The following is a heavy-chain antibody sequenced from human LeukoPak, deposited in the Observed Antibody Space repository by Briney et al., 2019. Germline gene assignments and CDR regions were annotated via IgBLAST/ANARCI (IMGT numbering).Heavy chain of an antibody. CDR2: MNPNSGNT. CDR3: ARGKGGGQIFGVSLGY. J-gene: IGHJ4*02. D-gene: IGHD3-3*01. CDR1: GYTFTSYD. V-gene: IGHV1-8*01. Sequence: ASVKVSCKASGYTFTSYDINWVRQAPGQGLEWMGWMNPNSGNTGYAQKFQGRVTMTRNTSISTAYVELSSLRSEDTAVYYCARGKGGGQIFGVSLGYWGQGTLVTVSS.